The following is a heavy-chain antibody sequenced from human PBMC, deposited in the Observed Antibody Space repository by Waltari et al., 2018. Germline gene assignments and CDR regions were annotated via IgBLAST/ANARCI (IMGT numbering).Heavy chain of an antibody. J-gene: IGHJ4*02. Sequence: QVQLQESGPGLVKPSETLSLTCAVSGGSFSSYWWGWIRQPPGKGLQWIGTIYVSTGSTEYNPSLKSRVTISRDTSTKQFSLNLRSVTAADTAVFYCASRGSYSGTYFNYWGQGVLVTVSS. D-gene: IGHD4-4*01. CDR3: ASRGSYSGTYFNY. V-gene: IGHV4-59*12. CDR1: GGSFSSYW. CDR2: IYVSTGST.